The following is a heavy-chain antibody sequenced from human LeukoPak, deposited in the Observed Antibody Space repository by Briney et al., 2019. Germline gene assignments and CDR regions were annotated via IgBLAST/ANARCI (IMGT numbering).Heavy chain of an antibody. CDR1: GGSISSSSYY. CDR2: IYYSGST. Sequence: SETLSLTCTVSGGSISSSSYYWGWIRQPPGTGLEWIGSIYYSGSTYYNPSLKSRVTISVDTSKNQFSLKLSSVTAADTAVYYCARHMDPRGDIVVFDYWGQGTLVTVSS. V-gene: IGHV4-39*01. D-gene: IGHD2-15*01. J-gene: IGHJ4*02. CDR3: ARHMDPRGDIVVFDY.